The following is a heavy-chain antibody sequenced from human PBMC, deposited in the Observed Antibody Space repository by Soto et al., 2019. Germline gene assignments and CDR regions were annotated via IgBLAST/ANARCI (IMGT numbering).Heavy chain of an antibody. Sequence: QVQLQESGPGLVKPSQTLSLTCTVSGGSISSGDYYWSWIRQPPGKGLEWIGYIYYSGSTYYNPSLKSRVTISVDTSKNQFSVKLSSVTAADTAVYYCARVKRYCSSTSCYNFFDYWGQGTLVTVSS. CDR3: ARVKRYCSSTSCYNFFDY. J-gene: IGHJ4*02. D-gene: IGHD2-2*02. CDR1: GGSISSGDYY. V-gene: IGHV4-30-4*01. CDR2: IYYSGST.